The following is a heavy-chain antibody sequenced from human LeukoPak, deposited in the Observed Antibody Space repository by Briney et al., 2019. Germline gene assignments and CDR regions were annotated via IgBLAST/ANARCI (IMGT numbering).Heavy chain of an antibody. V-gene: IGHV3-9*01. J-gene: IGHJ3*02. D-gene: IGHD3-3*01. CDR2: ISWNSGSI. Sequence: PGGSLRLSCAASGFTFDDYAMHWVRQAPGKGLEWVSGISWNSGSIGYADSAKGRFTISRDNAKNSLYLQMNSLRAEDTALYYCAKAPSQTRFRDAFDIWGQGTMVTVSS. CDR3: AKAPSQTRFRDAFDI. CDR1: GFTFDDYA.